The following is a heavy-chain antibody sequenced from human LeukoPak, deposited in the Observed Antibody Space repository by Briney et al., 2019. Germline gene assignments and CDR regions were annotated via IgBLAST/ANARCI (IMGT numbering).Heavy chain of an antibody. CDR2: INPSGGST. J-gene: IGHJ4*02. CDR3: ARDFKDSSGYYYSFDY. Sequence: ASVKVSCKASGYTFTSYYMHWVRQAPGQGLEWMGIINPSGGSTSYAQKFQGRVTMTRDTSTSTVYMELSSLRSEDTAVYYCARDFKDSSGYYYSFDYWGQGTLVTVSS. V-gene: IGHV1-46*01. CDR1: GYTFTSYY. D-gene: IGHD3-22*01.